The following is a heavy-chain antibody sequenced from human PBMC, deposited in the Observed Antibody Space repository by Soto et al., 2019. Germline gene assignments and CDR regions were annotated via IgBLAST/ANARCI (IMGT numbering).Heavy chain of an antibody. CDR2: IDPSDSYT. V-gene: IGHV5-10-1*01. Sequence: DSLKISCKGSGYSFTSYWISWVRQMPGKGLEWMGRIDPSDSYTNYSPSFQGHVTISADKSISTAYLQWSSLKASDTAMYYCAREDYIERYYYYGMDVWGQGTTVTVSS. J-gene: IGHJ6*02. CDR1: GYSFTSYW. CDR3: AREDYIERYYYYGMDV. D-gene: IGHD4-4*01.